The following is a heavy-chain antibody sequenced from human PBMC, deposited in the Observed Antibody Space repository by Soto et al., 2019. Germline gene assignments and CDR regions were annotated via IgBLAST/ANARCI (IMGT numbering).Heavy chain of an antibody. CDR1: GGSISSSSYY. CDR2: IYYSGST. J-gene: IGHJ4*02. V-gene: IGHV4-39*01. CDR3: ARLGIRSALGARVAAAGTFYY. Sequence: PSETLSLTCTVSGGSISSSSYYWGWIRQPPGKGLEWIGSIYYSGSTYYNPSLKSRVTISVDTSKNQFSLKLSSVTAADTAVYYCARLGIRSALGARVAAAGTFYYWGQGTLVTVSS. D-gene: IGHD6-13*01.